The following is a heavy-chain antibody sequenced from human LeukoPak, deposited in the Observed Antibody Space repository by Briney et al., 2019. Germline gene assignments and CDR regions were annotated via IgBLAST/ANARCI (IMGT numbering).Heavy chain of an antibody. V-gene: IGHV1-2*02. J-gene: IGHJ3*02. CDR1: GYTFTGYY. CDR3: ARRVPAGIGAFDI. Sequence: GASVKVSCKASGYTFTGYYMHWVRQAPGQGLEWMGWINPNSGGTNYAQKFQGRVTMTRDTSISTAYMEVSRLTSDDTAVYFCARRVPAGIGAFDIWGQGTMVTVSS. D-gene: IGHD2-2*02. CDR2: INPNSGGT.